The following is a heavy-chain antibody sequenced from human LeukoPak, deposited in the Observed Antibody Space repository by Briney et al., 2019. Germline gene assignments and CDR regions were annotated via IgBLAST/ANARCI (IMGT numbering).Heavy chain of an antibody. J-gene: IGHJ4*02. Sequence: GTSLRLSCAASGFSFSSYLMHWVRQAPGKGLEWVALIGFDVSRKYYGDSVKGRFTISRDNSKNTLYLQMNSLRAEDTAVYYCAKLDEIYSPEDYWGQGTLVTVSS. CDR1: GFSFSSYL. V-gene: IGHV3-33*06. CDR3: AKLDEIYSPEDY. CDR2: IGFDVSRK. D-gene: IGHD2-15*01.